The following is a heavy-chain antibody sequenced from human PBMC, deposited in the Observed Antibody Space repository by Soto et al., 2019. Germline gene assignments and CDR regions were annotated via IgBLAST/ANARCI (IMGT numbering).Heavy chain of an antibody. Sequence: SETLSLTCAVYGGSFSGYYWSWIRQPPGKGLEWIGEINHSGSTNYNPSLKSRVTISVDTSKNQFSLKLSSVTAADTAVYYCASTDEYLYDYWGQGTLVTVSS. CDR3: ASTDEYLYDY. D-gene: IGHD2-2*02. CDR2: INHSGST. V-gene: IGHV4-34*01. CDR1: GGSFSGYY. J-gene: IGHJ4*02.